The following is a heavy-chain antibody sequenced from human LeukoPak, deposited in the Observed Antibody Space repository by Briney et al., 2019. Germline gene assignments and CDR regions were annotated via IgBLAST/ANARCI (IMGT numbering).Heavy chain of an antibody. J-gene: IGHJ4*02. CDR1: GGSISSYY. V-gene: IGHV4-59*01. CDR2: IYYSGST. Sequence: SETLSLTCTVSGGSISSYYWSWIRQPPGKGLEWIGYIYYSGSTNYNPSLKSRVTISVDTSKNQFSLKLTSVTAADTAVYYCGRWFEYWGQGSLVTVSS. CDR3: GRWFEY.